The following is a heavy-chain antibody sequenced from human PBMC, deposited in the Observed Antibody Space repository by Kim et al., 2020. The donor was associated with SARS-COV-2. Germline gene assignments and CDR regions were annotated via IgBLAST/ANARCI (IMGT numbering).Heavy chain of an antibody. V-gene: IGHV3-23*01. D-gene: IGHD1-1*01. CDR3: AKGDWSYYLDY. J-gene: IGHJ4*02. CDR2: T. Sequence: TYYAAPGKGLFTISRDNSKNTLYLQMNSLRAEDTAVYYCAKGDWSYYLDYWGQGTLVTVSS.